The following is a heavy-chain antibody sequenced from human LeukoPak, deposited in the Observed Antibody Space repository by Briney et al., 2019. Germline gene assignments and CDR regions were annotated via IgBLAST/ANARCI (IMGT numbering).Heavy chain of an antibody. CDR1: GFTFSSYE. V-gene: IGHV3-48*03. Sequence: PGGSLRLSCVASGFTFSSYEMNWVRQAPGKGLEWISYITTGGSTRYYADSVKGRFTISRDNAKNTLYLQMNSLRAEDTAVYYCARDPYDGSGHYDDLFDYWGQGTLVTVSS. CDR3: ARDPYDGSGHYDDLFDY. J-gene: IGHJ4*02. D-gene: IGHD3-22*01. CDR2: ITTGGSTR.